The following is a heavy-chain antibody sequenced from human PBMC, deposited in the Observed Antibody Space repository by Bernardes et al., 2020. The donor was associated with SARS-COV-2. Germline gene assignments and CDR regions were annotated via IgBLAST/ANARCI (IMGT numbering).Heavy chain of an antibody. V-gene: IGHV3-23*01. CDR3: AKDDDHGDYDFFYYYYGMDV. J-gene: IGHJ6*02. CDR2: ISGSGGST. D-gene: IGHD4-17*01. Sequence: GGSLRLSCAASGFTFSSYAMSWVRQAPGKGLEWVSAISGSGGSTYYADSVKGRFTISRDNSKNTLYLQMNSLRAEDTAVYYCAKDDDHGDYDFFYYYYGMDVWGQGTTVTVSS. CDR1: GFTFSSYA.